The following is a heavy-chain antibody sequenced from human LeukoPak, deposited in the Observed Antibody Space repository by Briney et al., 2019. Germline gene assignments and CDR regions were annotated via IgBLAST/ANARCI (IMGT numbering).Heavy chain of an antibody. Sequence: GGSLRLSCAASGFSFSSYAMSWVRQAPGKGLEWVAFIRYDGSNKYYADSVKGRFTISRDNSKNTLYLQMNSLRAEDTAVYYCANMVRGAPAPDYWGQGTLVTVSS. CDR1: GFSFSSYA. V-gene: IGHV3-30*02. J-gene: IGHJ4*02. CDR2: IRYDGSNK. CDR3: ANMVRGAPAPDY. D-gene: IGHD3-10*01.